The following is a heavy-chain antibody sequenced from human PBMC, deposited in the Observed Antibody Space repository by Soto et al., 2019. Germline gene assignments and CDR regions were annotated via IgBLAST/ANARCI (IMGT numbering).Heavy chain of an antibody. Sequence: KPGGSLRLSCAASGFTFSSYSMNWVRQAPGKGLEWVSCISSSSGYIYYADSVRGRFTISRDNAKNSLYLQMNSLRAEDTAVYYCARGSTIFGVVTQDYWGQGTLV. V-gene: IGHV3-21*01. D-gene: IGHD3-3*01. CDR3: ARGSTIFGVVTQDY. CDR1: GFTFSSYS. J-gene: IGHJ4*02. CDR2: ISSSSGYI.